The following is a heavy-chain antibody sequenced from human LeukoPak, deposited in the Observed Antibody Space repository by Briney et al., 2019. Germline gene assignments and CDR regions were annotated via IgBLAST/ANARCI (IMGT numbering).Heavy chain of an antibody. CDR2: ISYDGSNK. CDR3: AKDISVAAAGTGVDSGIDY. D-gene: IGHD6-13*01. V-gene: IGHV3-30*18. J-gene: IGHJ4*02. Sequence: GGSLRLSCAASGFTFSSYGMHWVRQAPGKGLEWVAVISYDGSNKYYADSVKGRFTISRDNSKNSLYLQMNSLRAEDTALYYCAKDISVAAAGTGVDSGIDYWGQGTLVTVSS. CDR1: GFTFSSYG.